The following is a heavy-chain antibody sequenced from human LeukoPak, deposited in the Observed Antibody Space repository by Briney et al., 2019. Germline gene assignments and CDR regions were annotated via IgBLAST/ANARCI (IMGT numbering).Heavy chain of an antibody. J-gene: IGHJ4*02. Sequence: PSETLSLTCTVSGDSISNTNYYWVWIRQPPGKGLEWIAIIHYTGNTHYNPSLRSRVTISVDTSKNQFSLKLSSVTAADTAVYYCARLGSTMVRGALFDYWGQGTLVTVSS. D-gene: IGHD3-10*01. CDR2: IHYTGNT. CDR1: GDSISNTNYY. CDR3: ARLGSTMVRGALFDY. V-gene: IGHV4-39*01.